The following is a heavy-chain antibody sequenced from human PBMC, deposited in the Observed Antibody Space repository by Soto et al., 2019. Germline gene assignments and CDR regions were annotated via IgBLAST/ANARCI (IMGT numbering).Heavy chain of an antibody. V-gene: IGHV4-34*01. CDR1: GGSFSGYY. CDR3: ARGPPRSGWFDP. J-gene: IGHJ5*02. CDR2: INHSGST. Sequence: SETLSLTCAVYGGSFSGYYWSWIRQPPGKGLEWIGEINHSGSTNYNPSLKSRVTISVDTSKNQFSLKLSSVTAADTAVHYCARGPPRSGWFDPWGQGTLVTVSS.